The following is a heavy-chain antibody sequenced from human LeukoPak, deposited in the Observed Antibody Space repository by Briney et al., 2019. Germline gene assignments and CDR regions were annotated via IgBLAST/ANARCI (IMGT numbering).Heavy chain of an antibody. CDR3: ARRHCSSTSCYDY. CDR2: IYHSGST. V-gene: IGHV4-38-2*01. Sequence: PSETLSLTCAVSGYSISSGYYWGWIRQPPGKGLGWIGSIYHSGSTYYNPSPKSRVTISVDTSKNQFSLKLSSVTAADTAVYYCARRHCSSTSCYDYWGQGTLVTVSS. D-gene: IGHD2-2*01. CDR1: GYSISSGYY. J-gene: IGHJ4*02.